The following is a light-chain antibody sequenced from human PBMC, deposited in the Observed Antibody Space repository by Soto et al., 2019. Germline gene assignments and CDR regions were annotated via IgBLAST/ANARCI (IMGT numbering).Light chain of an antibody. CDR3: LLYQGGVLV. CDR1: TGAVTSGYF. V-gene: IGLV7-43*01. Sequence: QAVVTQEPSLTVSPGGTVTLTCASNTGAVTSGYFPNWFQQKPGQPPRALIYSTNNKHSWTPARFSGSLLGGRAALTLSSVQPDDEPEYYCLLYQGGVLVFGGGTKLTVL. CDR2: STN. J-gene: IGLJ2*01.